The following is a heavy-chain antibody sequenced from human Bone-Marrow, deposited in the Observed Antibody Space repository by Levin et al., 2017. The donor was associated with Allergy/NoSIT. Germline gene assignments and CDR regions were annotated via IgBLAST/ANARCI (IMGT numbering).Heavy chain of an antibody. CDR3: AKAHIVVIPAAIRSFDY. Sequence: GESLKISCSASGFSFSSYAMSWVRQAPGKGLEWVSAISGGGGSTYYADAVKGRFTIPRDNSKNTLYPQMNSLRVEDTALYYCAKAHIVVIPAAIRSFDYWGQGTLVTVSS. V-gene: IGHV3-23*01. J-gene: IGHJ4*02. CDR2: ISGGGGST. D-gene: IGHD2-2*01. CDR1: GFSFSSYA.